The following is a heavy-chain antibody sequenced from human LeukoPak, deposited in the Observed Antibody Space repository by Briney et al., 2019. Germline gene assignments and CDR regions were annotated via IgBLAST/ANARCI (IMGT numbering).Heavy chain of an antibody. CDR2: IRSDGSNT. Sequence: RGSLRLSCAAYGFTFSTYGMHWVRQAPGKGLEWVAFIRSDGSNTYYADSVKGRFTISRDNSKNTLYMQMNSLRAEDTAVYYCARILSSAWGELGYWGQGTLVTVSS. V-gene: IGHV3-30*02. J-gene: IGHJ4*02. D-gene: IGHD6-19*01. CDR1: GFTFSTYG. CDR3: ARILSSAWGELGY.